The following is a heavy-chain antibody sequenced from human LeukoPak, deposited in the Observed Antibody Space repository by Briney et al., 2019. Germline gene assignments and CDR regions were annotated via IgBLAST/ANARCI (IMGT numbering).Heavy chain of an antibody. Sequence: LGESLKISCKGSGYIFTNYWISWVRQMPGKGLEWMGRLDPTDSYTNYSPSFQGHVTISADKSISTAYLQWSSLKTSDTAMYYCARHLGREYGYKPEGFDYWGQGTLVTVSS. J-gene: IGHJ4*02. V-gene: IGHV5-10-1*01. CDR3: ARHLGREYGYKPEGFDY. CDR1: GYIFTNYW. D-gene: IGHD5-18*01. CDR2: LDPTDSYT.